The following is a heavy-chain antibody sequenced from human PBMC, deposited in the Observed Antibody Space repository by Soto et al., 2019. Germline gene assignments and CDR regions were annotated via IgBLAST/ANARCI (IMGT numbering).Heavy chain of an antibody. CDR2: INHSGST. V-gene: IGHV4-34*01. J-gene: IGHJ4*02. CDR1: GGSFSGYY. Sequence: SETLSLTCAVYGGSFSGYYWSWIRQPPRKGLEWIGEINHSGSTNYNPSPKSRVTISVDTYKNQFSLNLSSVTAAATALYYCASHQDSSGWYWENYWGQGTLVTVSS. D-gene: IGHD6-19*01. CDR3: ASHQDSSGWYWENY.